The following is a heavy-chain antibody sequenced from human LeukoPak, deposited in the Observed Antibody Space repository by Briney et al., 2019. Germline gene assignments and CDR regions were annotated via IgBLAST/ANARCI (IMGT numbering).Heavy chain of an antibody. CDR3: ARGVTNIAVGDY. CDR2: IYSSGNT. D-gene: IGHD6-19*01. J-gene: IGHJ4*02. CDR1: GFTVSNNY. Sequence: GGSLRLSCAASGFTVSNNYMNWVRQAPGKGLEWVSIIYSSGNTYYADSVEGRFTISRDNSKTIVYLQMSGLRAEDTALYYCARGVTNIAVGDYWGQGILVTVSS. V-gene: IGHV3-53*01.